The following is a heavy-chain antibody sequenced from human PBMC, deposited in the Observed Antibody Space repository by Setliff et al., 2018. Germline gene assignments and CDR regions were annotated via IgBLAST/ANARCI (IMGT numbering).Heavy chain of an antibody. J-gene: IGHJ3*02. CDR2: IYPADSDP. CDR3: ARSPLDDAFDI. CDR1: GYSFTTYW. Sequence: GESLKISCKGSGYSFTTYWIGWVRQMPGKGLELMGIIYPADSDPRYXPSFQGQVTISVDKSISTVYLHWSSLKASDTAMYYCARSPLDDAFDIWGQGTMVTV. V-gene: IGHV5-51*01.